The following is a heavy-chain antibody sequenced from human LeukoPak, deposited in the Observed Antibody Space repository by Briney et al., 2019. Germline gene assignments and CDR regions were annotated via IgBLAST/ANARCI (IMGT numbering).Heavy chain of an antibody. V-gene: IGHV4-39*01. CDR2: IHYSGST. J-gene: IGHJ4*02. D-gene: IGHD6-19*01. Sequence: PSETLSLTCTVSGGSISSSGYYWGWIRQPPGKGLEWIGSIHYSGSTYYNPPLKSRVTISVDTSKNQFSLKLRSVTAADTAVYYCARSNYSSGFYFDYWGQGTLVTVSS. CDR3: ARSNYSSGFYFDY. CDR1: GGSISSSGYY.